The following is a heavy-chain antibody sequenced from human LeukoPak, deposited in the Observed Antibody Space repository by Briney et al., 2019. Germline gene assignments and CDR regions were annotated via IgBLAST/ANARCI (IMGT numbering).Heavy chain of an antibody. Sequence: GGSLRLSCSASGFAFDDYAMHWVRQAPGKGLEWVSGVSWNSGSIGYAYSVKGRFTISRDNAKNSLYLQMNSLRAEDTALYYCAKAGVAGTCFDYWGQGPWSASPQ. D-gene: IGHD6-19*01. J-gene: IGHJ4*02. V-gene: IGHV3-9*01. CDR3: AKAGVAGTCFDY. CDR2: VSWNSGSI. CDR1: GFAFDDYA.